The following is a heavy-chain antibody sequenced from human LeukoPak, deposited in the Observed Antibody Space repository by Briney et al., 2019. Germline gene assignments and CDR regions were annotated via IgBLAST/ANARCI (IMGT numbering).Heavy chain of an antibody. V-gene: IGHV4-30-2*01. J-gene: IGHJ5*02. CDR3: ARGGVVVVAATQDWFDP. D-gene: IGHD2-15*01. CDR1: GGSISSGGYS. Sequence: SGTLSLTCAVSGGSISSGGYSWSWIRQPPGKGLEWIGYIYHSGSTYYNPSLKSRVTISVDRSKNQFSLKLSSVTAADTAVYYCARGGVVVVAATQDWFDPWGQGTLVTVST. CDR2: IYHSGST.